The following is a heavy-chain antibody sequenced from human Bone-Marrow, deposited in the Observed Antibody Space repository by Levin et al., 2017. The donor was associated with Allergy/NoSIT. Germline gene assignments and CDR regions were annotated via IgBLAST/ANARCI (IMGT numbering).Heavy chain of an antibody. CDR3: AKDRQSQPIVVVPAAIGDDAFDI. Sequence: PGGSLRLSCAASGFTFSSYAMSWVRQAPGKGLEWVSAISGSGGSTYYADSVKGRFTISRDNSKNTLYLQMNSLRAEDTAVYYCAKDRQSQPIVVVPAAIGDDAFDIWGQGTMVTVSS. D-gene: IGHD2-2*01. J-gene: IGHJ3*02. V-gene: IGHV3-23*01. CDR2: ISGSGGST. CDR1: GFTFSSYA.